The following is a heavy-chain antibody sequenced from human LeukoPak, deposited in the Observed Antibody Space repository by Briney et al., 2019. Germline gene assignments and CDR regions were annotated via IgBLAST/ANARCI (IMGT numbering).Heavy chain of an antibody. CDR3: AKSGGYGLIDY. CDR2: IYYSGST. V-gene: IGHV4-39*01. J-gene: IGHJ4*02. D-gene: IGHD1-26*01. Sequence: SETLSLTCTVSGGSISSSSYYWGWIRQPPGKGLEWIGSIYYSGSTYYNPSLKSRVTISVDTSKDQFSLKLTSVTAADTAVYYCAKSGGYGLIDYWGQGTLVTVSS. CDR1: GGSISSSSYY.